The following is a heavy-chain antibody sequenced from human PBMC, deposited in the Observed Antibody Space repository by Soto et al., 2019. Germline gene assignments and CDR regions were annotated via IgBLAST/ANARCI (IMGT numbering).Heavy chain of an antibody. D-gene: IGHD2-15*01. CDR2: ISSSSSTI. J-gene: IGHJ4*02. CDR1: GFTFSSYS. Sequence: GGSLRLSCAASGFTFSSYSMNWVRQAPGKGLEWVSYISSSSSTIYYADSVKGRFTISRDNAKNSLYLQMNSLRDEDTAVYYCARQYFSGCSCLSPFLDYWGQGTLVTVSS. V-gene: IGHV3-48*02. CDR3: ARQYFSGCSCLSPFLDY.